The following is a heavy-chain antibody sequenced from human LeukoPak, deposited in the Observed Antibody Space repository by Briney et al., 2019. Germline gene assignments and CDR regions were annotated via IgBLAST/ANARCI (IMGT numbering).Heavy chain of an antibody. CDR3: ARRGGSGWHYFDY. CDR2: IYHSGST. CDR1: GYSISSGYY. J-gene: IGHJ4*02. V-gene: IGHV4-38-2*02. Sequence: SETLSLTCTVSGYSISSGYYWGWIRQPPGKGLEWIGSIYHSGSTYYNPSLKSRVTISVDTSKNQFSLKLSSVTAADTAVYYCARRGGSGWHYFDYWGQGTLVTVSS. D-gene: IGHD6-19*01.